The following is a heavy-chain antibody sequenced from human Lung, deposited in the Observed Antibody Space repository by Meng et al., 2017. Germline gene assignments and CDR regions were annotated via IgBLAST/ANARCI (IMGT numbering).Heavy chain of an antibody. Sequence: GRLGQSGAEGKKPGASVKVPCKPSGYNFPAYYIHWVRQAPGQGLEWMGRIDPKNGDTHYAQKFQGRVTMTGDTSISTAYMDLSGLRSDDTAVYYCARDEDISAAGKLFGDYWGQGTLVTVSS. J-gene: IGHJ4*02. D-gene: IGHD6-13*01. CDR1: GYNFPAYY. CDR3: ARDEDISAAGKLFGDY. V-gene: IGHV1-2*06. CDR2: IDPKNGDT.